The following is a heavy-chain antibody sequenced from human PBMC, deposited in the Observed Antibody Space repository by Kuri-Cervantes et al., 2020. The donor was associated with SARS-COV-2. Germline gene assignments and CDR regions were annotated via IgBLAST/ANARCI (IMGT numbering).Heavy chain of an antibody. J-gene: IGHJ6*03. D-gene: IGHD1-1*01. V-gene: IGHV3-21*01. CDR1: GSTFSSST. CDR3: ARVNRQLPLGTYFYNHYMDV. CDR2: ISSSGSYI. Sequence: GESLKISCAASGSTFSSSTMNWVRQAPGKGLEWVSYISSSGSYIFYADSVNGRFIISRDNAKNSLYLHMNSLRAEDTAVYYCARVNRQLPLGTYFYNHYMDVWGKGTTVTVSS.